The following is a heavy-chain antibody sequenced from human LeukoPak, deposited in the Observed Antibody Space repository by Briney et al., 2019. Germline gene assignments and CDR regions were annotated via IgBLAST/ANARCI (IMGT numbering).Heavy chain of an antibody. CDR3: ATSPASSCLDD. J-gene: IGHJ4*02. CDR1: GFSVSSTY. D-gene: IGHD2-2*01. Sequence: GGSLRLSCAASGFSVSSTYMSWDRQAPGKGLEWVSIVYSDGTTYYADSVKGRFTISRDNSKNTLYLQMNSLRAEDTAVYYCATSPASSCLDDWGQGTLVTVSS. CDR2: VYSDGTT. V-gene: IGHV3-53*01.